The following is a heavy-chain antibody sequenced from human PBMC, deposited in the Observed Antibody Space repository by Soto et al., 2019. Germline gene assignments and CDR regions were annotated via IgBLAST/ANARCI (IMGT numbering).Heavy chain of an antibody. V-gene: IGHV1-8*01. CDR3: ARGMGGAAMVIGCYYGMDV. CDR1: GYTFTSYD. Sequence: GASVKVSCKASGYTFTSYDINWVRQATGQGLEWMGWMNPNSGNTGYAQKFQGRVTMTRNTSISTAYMELSSLRSEDTAVYYCARGMGGAAMVIGCYYGMDVWGQGTTVTVSS. D-gene: IGHD5-18*01. J-gene: IGHJ6*02. CDR2: MNPNSGNT.